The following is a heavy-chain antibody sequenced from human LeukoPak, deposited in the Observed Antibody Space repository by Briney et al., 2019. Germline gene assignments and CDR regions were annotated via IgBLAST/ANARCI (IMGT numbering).Heavy chain of an antibody. Sequence: GGSLRLSCTGSGFTFGDDGMSWVRQAPGKGLEWVGFIRSKAYGGTTEYAASVKGRFSISRDDSKSVAYLQMNSLKTEDTAVYYCTRDQYSSGSYVRFDPWGQGTLVTVSS. D-gene: IGHD6-19*01. CDR1: GFTFGDDG. J-gene: IGHJ5*02. CDR2: IRSKAYGGTT. V-gene: IGHV3-49*04. CDR3: TRDQYSSGSYVRFDP.